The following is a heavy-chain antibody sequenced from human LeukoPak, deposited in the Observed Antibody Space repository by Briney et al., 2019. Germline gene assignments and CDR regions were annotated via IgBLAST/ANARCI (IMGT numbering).Heavy chain of an antibody. CDR1: GFPLSRYS. D-gene: IGHD1-1*01. Sequence: GGSLRLSCAAYGFPLSRYSMNWVRQAPGKGLEWVSYISASGSNIYYLDSVKGRFTVSRDNAMNSMFLQMDRPRAEDTAVYYCVRFKGTYFDFWGQGTLVTVSS. CDR2: ISASGSNI. V-gene: IGHV3-48*01. CDR3: VRFKGTYFDF. J-gene: IGHJ4*02.